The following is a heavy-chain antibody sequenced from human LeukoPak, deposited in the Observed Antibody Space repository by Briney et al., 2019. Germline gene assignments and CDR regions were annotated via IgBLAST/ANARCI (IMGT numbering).Heavy chain of an antibody. CDR2: INHSGSS. D-gene: IGHD5-12*01. CDR1: GGSFSGYY. CDR3: ARDPGSGYEEHFDY. Sequence: KASETLSLTCAVYGGSFSGYYWSWIRQPPGKGLEWIGEINHSGSSNYNPSLKSRVTISVDTSKNQFSLKLSSVTAEDTAVYYCARDPGSGYEEHFDYWGQGTLVTVSS. V-gene: IGHV4-34*01. J-gene: IGHJ4*02.